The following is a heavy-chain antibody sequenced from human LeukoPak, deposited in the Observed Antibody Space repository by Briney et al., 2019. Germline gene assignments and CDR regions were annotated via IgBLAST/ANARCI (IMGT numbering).Heavy chain of an antibody. CDR3: TRDKYCSSTSCYTGFDY. D-gene: IGHD2-2*02. CDR2: ISAYNGNT. CDR1: GYTFTSYG. J-gene: IGHJ4*02. Sequence: ASVKVSCKASGYTFTSYGISWVRQAPGQGLEWMGWISAYNGNTNYAQKPQGRVTVNTDTSTSTAYMEPRSLALNTTAVKSFTRDKYCSSTSCYTGFDYCGQGTLVTVSS. V-gene: IGHV1-18*01.